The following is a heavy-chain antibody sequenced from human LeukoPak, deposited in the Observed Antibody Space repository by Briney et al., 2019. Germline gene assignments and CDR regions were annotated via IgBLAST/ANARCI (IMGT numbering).Heavy chain of an antibody. CDR1: GCSFTSYW. CDR2: IYPGDSDT. J-gene: IGHJ3*02. V-gene: IGHV5-51*01. Sequence: PGESLKISCKGSGCSFTSYWIGWVRQLPGKGLEWMGIIYPGDSDTRYSPSLQGQVTISADKSITAAYLQWSSLKASDTAMYYCATSVRVHGSGSPWAAFDIWGQGTMVTVSS. CDR3: ATSVRVHGSGSPWAAFDI. D-gene: IGHD3-10*01.